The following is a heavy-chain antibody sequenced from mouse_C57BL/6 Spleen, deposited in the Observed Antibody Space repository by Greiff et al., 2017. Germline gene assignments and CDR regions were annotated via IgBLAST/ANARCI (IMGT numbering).Heavy chain of an antibody. J-gene: IGHJ2*01. CDR3: ARERASGYFDY. V-gene: IGHV1-61*01. D-gene: IGHD3-3*01. CDR2: IYPSDSET. Sequence: QVQLQQPGAELVRPGSSVKLSCKASGYTFTSYWMDWVKQRPGQGLEWIGNIYPSDSETHYNQKFKDKATLTVDKSSSTAYMQLSSLTAEDSAVYYCARERASGYFDYWGQGTTLTVSS. CDR1: GYTFTSYW.